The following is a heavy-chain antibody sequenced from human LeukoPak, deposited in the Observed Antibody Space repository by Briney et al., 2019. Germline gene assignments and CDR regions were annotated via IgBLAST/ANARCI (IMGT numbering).Heavy chain of an antibody. V-gene: IGHV3-48*03. D-gene: IGHD2-2*03. J-gene: IGHJ5*02. CDR2: ITISGHTK. Sequence: PGGSLRLSCATSGFDLNTYVMNWVRQAPGKGLEWIADITISGHTKNYADSVKGRFTISRDNAGTSLYLQMNSLRVEDTGVYYCTRVDPHPDLWGQGTLVTVSS. CDR1: GFDLNTYV. CDR3: TRVDPHPDL.